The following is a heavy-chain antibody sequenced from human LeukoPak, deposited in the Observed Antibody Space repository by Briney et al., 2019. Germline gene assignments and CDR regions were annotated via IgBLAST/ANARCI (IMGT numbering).Heavy chain of an antibody. CDR3: AGSSLTAFDAFDI. D-gene: IGHD2-15*01. J-gene: IGHJ3*02. CDR1: GGSISSGDYY. V-gene: IGHV4-39*01. Sequence: SETLSLTCTVSGGSISSGDYYWSWIRQPPGKGLEWIGNIYYTGRTYYNPSLKSRVTLSIDKSKNQFSLRLTSVTAADTAVYYCAGSSLTAFDAFDIWGQGTVVTVSS. CDR2: IYYTGRT.